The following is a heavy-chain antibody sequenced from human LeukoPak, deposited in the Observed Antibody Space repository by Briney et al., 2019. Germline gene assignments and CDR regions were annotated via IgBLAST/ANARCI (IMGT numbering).Heavy chain of an antibody. CDR1: GASFNDYY. J-gene: IGHJ5*02. V-gene: IGHV4-34*01. CDR3: ARERASNNHDNWFDP. CDR2: VNHSGSA. Sequence: PSETLSLTCAVYGASFNDYYWSWIRHSPTKGLEWLGEVNHSGSAKYNPSLKSRVTISADKSKNQFFLRLSPVAAADSGVYYCARERASNNHDNWFDPWGQGTLVTVSS.